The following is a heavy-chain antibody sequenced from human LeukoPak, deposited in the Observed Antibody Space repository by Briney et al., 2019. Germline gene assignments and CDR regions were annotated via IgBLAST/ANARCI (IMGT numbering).Heavy chain of an antibody. Sequence: GGSLRLSCAASGFTFSDYYMGWTRQAPGKGLEWISYISRTIHYADSVKGRFTISRDNAKNSLYLQMNSLRAEDTAVYYCARRIWGADSQSHTFDIWGQGTMVTVSS. CDR2: ISRTI. CDR3: ARRIWGADSQSHTFDI. V-gene: IGHV3-11*01. J-gene: IGHJ3*02. CDR1: GFTFSDYY. D-gene: IGHD3-16*01.